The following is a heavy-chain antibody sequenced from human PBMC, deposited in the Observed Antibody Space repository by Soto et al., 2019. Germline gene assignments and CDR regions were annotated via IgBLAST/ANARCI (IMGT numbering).Heavy chain of an antibody. V-gene: IGHV3-74*03. D-gene: IGHD3-9*01. CDR3: VRVTRYFDWLLPYYFDS. J-gene: IGHJ4*02. CDR2: ISSDGTNT. CDR1: GFTFSNYW. Sequence: GGSLRLSCAASGFTFSNYWMHWVRQPPGKGLVWVSHISSDGTNTKYADSVKGRFTISSDNAKNTLYLQMNSLRAEDTAVYYCVRVTRYFDWLLPYYFDSWGQGTLVTVSS.